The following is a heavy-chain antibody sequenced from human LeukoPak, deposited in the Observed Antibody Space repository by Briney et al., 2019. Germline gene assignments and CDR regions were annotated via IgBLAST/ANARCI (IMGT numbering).Heavy chain of an antibody. Sequence: GGSLRLSCAASGFTVSSNYMSWVRQAPGKGLEWVSVIYSGGSTYYADSVKGRFTISRDNSKNTLYLQMNGLRAEDTAVYYCARAGPIFGVVITHAFDYWGQGTLVTVSS. CDR2: IYSGGST. CDR1: GFTVSSNY. D-gene: IGHD3-3*01. J-gene: IGHJ4*02. V-gene: IGHV3-66*02. CDR3: ARAGPIFGVVITHAFDY.